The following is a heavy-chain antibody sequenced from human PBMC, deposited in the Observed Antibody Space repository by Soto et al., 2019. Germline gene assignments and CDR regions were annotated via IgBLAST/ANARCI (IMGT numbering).Heavy chain of an antibody. Sequence: QVQLVQSGAEVKKPGSSVKVSCKASGGTFSSYAISWVRQAPGQGLEWMGGIIPIFGTANYAQKFQGRVTITADESTSTAYMELSSLRSEDTAVYYCASRDLDYYDSSRSGEYFDYWGQGTLVTVSS. V-gene: IGHV1-69*01. D-gene: IGHD3-22*01. CDR1: GGTFSSYA. CDR3: ASRDLDYYDSSRSGEYFDY. J-gene: IGHJ4*02. CDR2: IIPIFGTA.